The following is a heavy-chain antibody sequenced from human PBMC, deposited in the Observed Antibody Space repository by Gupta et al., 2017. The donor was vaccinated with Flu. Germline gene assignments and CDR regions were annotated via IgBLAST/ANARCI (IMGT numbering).Heavy chain of an antibody. V-gene: IGHV3-11*05. CDR2: ISTTSRYT. CDR1: GFTFSDYF. Sequence: QVQLVESGGGLVKPGGSLRLSCTTSGFTFSDYFMSWIRQAPGKGLEWVSYISTTSRYTNYVDSVKGRFTISRDNAKNSLYLQMNSLRPEDTAVYYCARDFDGDYGPPEYWGQVTLVSVSS. D-gene: IGHD4-17*01. J-gene: IGHJ4*02. CDR3: ARDFDGDYGPPEY.